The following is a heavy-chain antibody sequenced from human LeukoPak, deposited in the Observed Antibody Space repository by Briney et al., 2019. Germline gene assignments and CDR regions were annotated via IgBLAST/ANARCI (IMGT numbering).Heavy chain of an antibody. D-gene: IGHD3-3*01. CDR3: ARDPALRFLEWLYLDY. CDR2: IWYDGSNK. V-gene: IGHV3-33*01. Sequence: PGGSLRLSCAASGFTFSSYGMHWVRQAPGKGLEWVAVIWYDGSNKCYADTVKGRFTISRDNSKNTLYLQMNSLRAEDTAVYYCARDPALRFLEWLYLDYWGQGTLVTVSS. CDR1: GFTFSSYG. J-gene: IGHJ4*02.